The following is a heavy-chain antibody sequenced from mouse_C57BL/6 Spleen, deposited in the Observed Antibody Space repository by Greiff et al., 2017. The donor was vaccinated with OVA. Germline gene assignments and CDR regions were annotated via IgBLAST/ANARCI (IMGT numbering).Heavy chain of an antibody. CDR3: ARACDYDGGYYFDY. CDR2: INYDGSST. D-gene: IGHD2-4*01. CDR1: GFTFSDYY. V-gene: IGHV5-16*01. J-gene: IGHJ2*01. Sequence: EVMLVESEGGLVQPGSSMKLSCTASGFTFSDYYMAWVRQVPEKGLEWVANINYDGSSTYYLDSLKSRFIISRDNAKNILYLQMSSLKSEDTATYYCARACDYDGGYYFDYWGQGTTLTVSS.